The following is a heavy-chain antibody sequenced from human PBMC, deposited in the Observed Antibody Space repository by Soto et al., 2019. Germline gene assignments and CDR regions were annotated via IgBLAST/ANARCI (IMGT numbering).Heavy chain of an antibody. CDR1: GGSISTSY. D-gene: IGHD3-3*01. Sequence: SERLSLTSTVSGGSISTSYWSWIRQPTGKGLEWIGYIYYSGSTNYNPSLKSRVTISVDTSKNQFSLKLSSVTAADTAVYYCARASYDFWSGLPKSWFDPWGQGTLVTVS. CDR2: IYYSGST. J-gene: IGHJ5*02. V-gene: IGHV4-59*01. CDR3: ARASYDFWSGLPKSWFDP.